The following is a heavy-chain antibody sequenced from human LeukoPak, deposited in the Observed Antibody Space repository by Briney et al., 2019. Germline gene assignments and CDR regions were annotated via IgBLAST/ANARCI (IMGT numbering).Heavy chain of an antibody. D-gene: IGHD4-17*01. V-gene: IGHV5-51*01. J-gene: IGHJ5*02. CDR1: GYSFTSYW. CDR2: IYPGDSDT. Sequence: GESLKISCKGSGYSFTSYWIGWVRQMPGKGLEWMGIIYPGDSDTRYSPSFQGQVTISADKSISTAYLQWSSLKASDTAMYYCARLSDYGDYFHWFDPWGQGTLVTVSS. CDR3: ARLSDYGDYFHWFDP.